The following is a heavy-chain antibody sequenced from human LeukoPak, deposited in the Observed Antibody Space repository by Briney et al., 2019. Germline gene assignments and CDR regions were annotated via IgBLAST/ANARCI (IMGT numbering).Heavy chain of an antibody. J-gene: IGHJ6*03. CDR1: GVTFSSYA. CDR2: IIPIFGTA. Sequence: SVKVSCKASGVTFSSYAISWVRQAPGQGLEWMGGIIPIFGTANYAQKFQGRVTITADDSTGTAYMELSSLRAEDTAVYYCARVALYCGGGSCYSPYYYYYSMDVWGKGTTVTISS. D-gene: IGHD2-15*01. CDR3: ARVALYCGGGSCYSPYYYYYSMDV. V-gene: IGHV1-69*01.